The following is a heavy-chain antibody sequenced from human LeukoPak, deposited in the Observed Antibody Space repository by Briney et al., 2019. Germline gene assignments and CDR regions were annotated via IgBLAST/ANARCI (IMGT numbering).Heavy chain of an antibody. CDR3: ARLYSRGWPYYYGLGA. V-gene: IGHV4-39*01. Sequence: SETLSLTCTVSGGSIDSSGSYWGWIRQPPGKGLEWIGCVYYGGDAYYNPSLKSRVTISADLSKNQFSLSLISVTAADTALYYCARLYSRGWPYYYGLGAWGQGTTVTVSS. CDR2: VYYGGDA. D-gene: IGHD6-19*01. CDR1: GGSIDSSGSY. J-gene: IGHJ6*02.